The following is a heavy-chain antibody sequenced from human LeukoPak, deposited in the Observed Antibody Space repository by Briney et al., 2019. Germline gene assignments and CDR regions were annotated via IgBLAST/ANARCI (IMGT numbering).Heavy chain of an antibody. V-gene: IGHV3-11*06. CDR2: ISSSSYT. J-gene: IGHJ5*02. CDR1: GFTFSDYY. D-gene: IGHD3-10*01. CDR3: ARAVWFGELSTWFDP. Sequence: GGSLLLSCAASGFTFSDYYMSWIRPAPGKGLEWVSYISSSSYTNYADSVKGRFTISRDNAKNSLYLQMNSLRAEDTAVYYCARAVWFGELSTWFDPWGQGTLVTVSS.